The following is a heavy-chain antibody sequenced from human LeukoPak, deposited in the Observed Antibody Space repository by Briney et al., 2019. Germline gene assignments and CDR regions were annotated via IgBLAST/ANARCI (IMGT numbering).Heavy chain of an antibody. D-gene: IGHD1-1*01. CDR1: GFTFGDYA. V-gene: IGHV3-49*03. Sequence: GGSLRLSCTASGFTFGDYAMSWIRQAPGKGLEWVGFIRSKAYGETAGYAASVKGRFTISKDDSKAIAYLQMNSLKTEDTAVYHCTRDRGAYNLYDYWGQGTLVTVSS. J-gene: IGHJ4*02. CDR3: TRDRGAYNLYDY. CDR2: IRSKAYGETA.